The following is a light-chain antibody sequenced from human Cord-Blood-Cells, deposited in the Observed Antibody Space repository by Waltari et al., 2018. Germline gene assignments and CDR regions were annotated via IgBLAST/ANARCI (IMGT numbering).Light chain of an antibody. V-gene: IGLV2-14*01. CDR2: EVS. CDR1: RSDFCGYHY. J-gene: IGLJ1*01. CDR3: SSYTSSSTYV. Sequence: QSALTPPASVSASPGQSIPIPCPGTRSDFCGYHYVSWYQQHPGKAPKLMIYEVSNRPSGVSNRFSGSKSGNTASLTISGLQAEDEADYYCSSYTSSSTYVFGTGTKVTVL.